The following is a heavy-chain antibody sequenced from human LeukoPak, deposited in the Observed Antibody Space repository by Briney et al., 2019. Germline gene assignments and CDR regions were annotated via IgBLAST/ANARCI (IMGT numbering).Heavy chain of an antibody. V-gene: IGHV3-30-3*01. Sequence: GGSLRLSCAASGFTFSSYAMHWVRQAPGKGLEWVAVISYDGSNKYYADSVKGRFTISSDNSKNTLYLQMNSLRAEDTAVYYCATGGSQGLEEDYYGMDVWGQGTTVTVSS. CDR1: GFTFSSYA. D-gene: IGHD5-12*01. CDR3: ATGGSQGLEEDYYGMDV. J-gene: IGHJ6*02. CDR2: ISYDGSNK.